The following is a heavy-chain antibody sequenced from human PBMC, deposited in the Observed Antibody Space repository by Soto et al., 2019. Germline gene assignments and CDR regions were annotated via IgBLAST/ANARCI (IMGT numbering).Heavy chain of an antibody. CDR3: AKEMWGCGYDIFGVDISFDH. J-gene: IGHJ4*02. Sequence: LRLSCEVSGFTFENYAMNWVRRAPGKGLEWVSSISNIGGQTYYADSVKGRFTISRDMSKKTVHLRMNNLRADDTGVYFCAKEMWGCGYDIFGVDISFDHWGQGTPVTVSS. CDR2: ISNIGGQT. CDR1: GFTFENYA. D-gene: IGHD3-9*01. V-gene: IGHV3-23*01.